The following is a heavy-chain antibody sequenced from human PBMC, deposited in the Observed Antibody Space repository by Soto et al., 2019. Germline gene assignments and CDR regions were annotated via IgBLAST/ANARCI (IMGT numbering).Heavy chain of an antibody. CDR2: SSASGGST. Sequence: GSLNLSCAASGFTFSSYAMSWVRQAPGKGLEWVSASSASGGSTYYADSLKGRVTISRDNSKNTLYLQMNRLRADDTAVYYCAKGFYGSGSYSGYYYYGMDVWGQGPTVTVS. D-gene: IGHD3-10*01. CDR1: GFTFSSYA. J-gene: IGHJ6*02. V-gene: IGHV3-23*01. CDR3: AKGFYGSGSYSGYYYYGMDV.